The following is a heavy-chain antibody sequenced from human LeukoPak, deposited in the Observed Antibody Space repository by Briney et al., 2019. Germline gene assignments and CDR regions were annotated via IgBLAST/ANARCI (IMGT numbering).Heavy chain of an antibody. CDR1: GGSISSSSYY. CDR2: IYYSGST. CDR3: ARGGGYYHLYYYYMDV. V-gene: IGHV4-39*07. Sequence: SETLSLTCTVSGGSISSSSYYWGWIRQPPGKGLEWIGSIYYSGSTYYNPSLKSRVTISVDTSKNQFSLKLSSVTTADTAVYYCARGGGYYHLYYYYMDVWGKGTTVTVSS. J-gene: IGHJ6*03. D-gene: IGHD3-3*01.